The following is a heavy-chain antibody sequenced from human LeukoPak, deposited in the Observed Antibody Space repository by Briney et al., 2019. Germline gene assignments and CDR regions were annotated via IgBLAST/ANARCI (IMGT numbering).Heavy chain of an antibody. D-gene: IGHD3-22*01. CDR3: AKIHSPYYYDSSGPDY. J-gene: IGHJ4*02. Sequence: GGSLRLSCAASGVTFSNYPVSWVRQAPGKGLEWVSAISGSGDNTYYADSVKGRFTISRDNSKNTLYLQMNSLRAEDTAVYYCAKIHSPYYYDSSGPDYWGQGTLVTVS. CDR1: GVTFSNYP. V-gene: IGHV3-23*01. CDR2: ISGSGDNT.